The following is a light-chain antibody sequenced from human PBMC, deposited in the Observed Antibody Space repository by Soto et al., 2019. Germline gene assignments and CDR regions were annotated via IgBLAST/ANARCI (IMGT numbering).Light chain of an antibody. Sequence: QSALTQPASVSGSPGQSITISCTGTSSDFGDNNYVSWYQQYPGKAPKLMIYEVSNRPSGVSNRFSGSKSGNTASLTISGLQAEDEADYYCSSYASTSIRLFGGGTKLTVL. J-gene: IGLJ2*01. V-gene: IGLV2-14*01. CDR1: SSDFGDNNY. CDR3: SSYASTSIRL. CDR2: EVS.